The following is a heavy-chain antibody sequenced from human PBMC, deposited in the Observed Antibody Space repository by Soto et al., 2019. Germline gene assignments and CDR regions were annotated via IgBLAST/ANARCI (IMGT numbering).Heavy chain of an antibody. J-gene: IGHJ3*02. Sequence: PSDTLSLTCAVYGGSLNSYYWSWIRQPPGKGLEWIGYIYYSGSTNYNPSLKSRVTISVDTSKNQFSLKLSSVTAADTAVYYCARLYGLDAFDIWGQGTMVTVSS. D-gene: IGHD3-16*02. V-gene: IGHV4-59*08. CDR2: IYYSGST. CDR3: ARLYGLDAFDI. CDR1: GGSLNSYY.